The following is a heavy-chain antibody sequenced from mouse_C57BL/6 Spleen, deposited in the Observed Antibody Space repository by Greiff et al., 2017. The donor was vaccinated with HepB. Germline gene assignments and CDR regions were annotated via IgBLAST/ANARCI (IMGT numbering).Heavy chain of an antibody. J-gene: IGHJ2*01. CDR2: IDPEDGDT. Sequence: VQLQQSGAELVRPGASVKLSCTASGFNIKDYYMHWVKQRPEQGLEWIGRIDPEDGDTEFAPKFQGKATMTADTSSNTAYLQLSSLTSEDTAVYYCTTSRNWFNFDYWGQGTTLTVSS. V-gene: IGHV14-1*01. D-gene: IGHD4-1*01. CDR3: TTSRNWFNFDY. CDR1: GFNIKDYY.